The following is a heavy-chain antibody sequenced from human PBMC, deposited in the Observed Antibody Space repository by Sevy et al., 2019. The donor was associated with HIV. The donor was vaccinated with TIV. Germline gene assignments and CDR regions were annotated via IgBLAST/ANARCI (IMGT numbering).Heavy chain of an antibody. J-gene: IGHJ4*02. V-gene: IGHV3-48*02. CDR1: RFTFSSYS. CDR3: AGSITMVRGVIITGPYFDY. D-gene: IGHD3-10*01. CDR2: ISSSSSTM. Sequence: GGSLRLSCAASRFTFSSYSMNWVRQAPGKGLEWVSYISSSSSTMYYADSVKGRFTISRDNAKNSLYLQMNSLRDEDTAVYYCAGSITMVRGVIITGPYFDYWGQGTLVTVSS.